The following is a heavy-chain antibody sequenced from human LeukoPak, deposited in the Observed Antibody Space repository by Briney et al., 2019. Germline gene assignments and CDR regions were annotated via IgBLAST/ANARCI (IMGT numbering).Heavy chain of an antibody. D-gene: IGHD6-19*01. J-gene: IGHJ4*02. V-gene: IGHV4-59*07. Sequence: PSDTLSLTCTVSGGSISSYYWSWIRQPPGKGLEWIGYIYYSGSTNYNPSLKSRVTISVDTSKNQFSLKLSSVTAADTAVYYCARSVAGKVDYWGQGTLVTVSS. CDR2: IYYSGST. CDR1: GGSISSYY. CDR3: ARSVAGKVDY.